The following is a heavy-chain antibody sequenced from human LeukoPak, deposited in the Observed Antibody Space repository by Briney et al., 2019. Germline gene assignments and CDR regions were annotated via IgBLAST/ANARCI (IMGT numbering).Heavy chain of an antibody. CDR3: AGSHQGDYDILTGYTN. D-gene: IGHD3-9*01. J-gene: IGHJ4*02. CDR2: IIPIFGTA. CDR1: GGTFSSYA. Sequence: SVKVSCKASGGTFSSYAISWVRQAPGQGLEWMGGIIPIFGTANYAQKFQGRVTITADESTSTAYMELSSLRSEDTAVYYCAGSHQGDYDILTGYTNWGQGTLVTVSS. V-gene: IGHV1-69*13.